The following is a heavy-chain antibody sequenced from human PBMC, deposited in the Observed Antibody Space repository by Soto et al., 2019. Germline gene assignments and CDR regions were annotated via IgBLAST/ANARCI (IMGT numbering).Heavy chain of an antibody. V-gene: IGHV1-69*01. D-gene: IGHD3-22*01. CDR3: ASGRQYYDSSAHYFDY. Sequence: QVQLVQSGAEVKKPGSSVKVSCKASGGTFSSYAISWVRQAPGQGLEWMGGIIPIFGTANYAQKFQGRVTITADESTSTAYRELSSLRSEDTAVYYCASGRQYYDSSAHYFDYWGQGTLVTVSS. CDR1: GGTFSSYA. CDR2: IIPIFGTA. J-gene: IGHJ4*02.